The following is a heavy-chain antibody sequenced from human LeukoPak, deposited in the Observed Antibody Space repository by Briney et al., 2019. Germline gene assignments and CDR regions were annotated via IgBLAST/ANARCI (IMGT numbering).Heavy chain of an antibody. CDR1: GFTFSNYE. J-gene: IGHJ4*02. V-gene: IGHV3-48*03. CDR2: ISNSGTTK. CDR3: AAVIDY. Sequence: GGSLRLSCAASGFTFSNYEMNWIRQAPGKGLEWISYISNSGTTKYYADSVKGRFTISRDNAKNSLYLQMNSLRAEDTAVYYCAAVIDYWGQGTLVTVSS.